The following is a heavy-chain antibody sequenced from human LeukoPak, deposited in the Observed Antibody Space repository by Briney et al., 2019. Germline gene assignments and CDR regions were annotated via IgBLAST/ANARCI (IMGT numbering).Heavy chain of an antibody. CDR1: GFTFSSYG. J-gene: IGHJ6*02. Sequence: GGSLRLSCAASGFTFSSYGMHWVRQAPGKGLEWVAVISYDGSNKYYADSVKGRFTISRDNSKNTLYLQMNSLRAEDTAVYYCATGGFGVPIINYYGMDVWGQGTTVTVSS. D-gene: IGHD3-3*01. CDR2: ISYDGSNK. V-gene: IGHV3-30*03. CDR3: ATGGFGVPIINYYGMDV.